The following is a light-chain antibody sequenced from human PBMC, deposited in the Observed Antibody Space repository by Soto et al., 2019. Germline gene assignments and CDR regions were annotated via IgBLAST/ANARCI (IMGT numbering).Light chain of an antibody. V-gene: IGKV3-15*01. CDR1: QSVGNN. J-gene: IGKJ4*01. CDR3: QQYNEWPLG. Sequence: EIVMTQSPATLSVSPGERAALSCRASQSVGNNLAWYQQKPGQAPRLLISGTSTRATGIPARFTGGGSGTEFTLTIRSLQADEFVVYYCQQYNEWPLGFVGGTNVEVK. CDR2: GTS.